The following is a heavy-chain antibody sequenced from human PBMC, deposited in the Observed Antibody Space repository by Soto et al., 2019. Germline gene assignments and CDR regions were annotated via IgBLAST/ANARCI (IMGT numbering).Heavy chain of an antibody. V-gene: IGHV5-10-1*01. D-gene: IGHD3-10*01. Sequence: PGESLKISCKGSGYSFTSYWISGVRQMLGKGLEWMGRIDPSDSYTNYSPSFQGHVTISADKSISTAYLQWSSLKASDTAMYYCASSRNDYGSGSNDAFDIWGQGTMVTVSS. CDR2: IDPSDSYT. CDR3: ASSRNDYGSGSNDAFDI. J-gene: IGHJ3*02. CDR1: GYSFTSYW.